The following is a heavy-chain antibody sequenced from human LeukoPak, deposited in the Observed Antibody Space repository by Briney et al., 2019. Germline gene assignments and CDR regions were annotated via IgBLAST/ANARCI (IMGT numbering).Heavy chain of an antibody. V-gene: IGHV3-30*18. CDR1: GFAFSSYG. Sequence: PGGSLRLSCAASGFAFSSYGMHWVRQAPGKGLEGVAVMSYDGPKIYYADTVKGRFTISRDNSKNMLFLQMNSLRTEDTAVYYCAKDRRDYSYYVIDGGGQGTTAIVS. J-gene: IGHJ6*02. CDR2: MSYDGPKI. CDR3: AKDRRDYSYYVIDG.